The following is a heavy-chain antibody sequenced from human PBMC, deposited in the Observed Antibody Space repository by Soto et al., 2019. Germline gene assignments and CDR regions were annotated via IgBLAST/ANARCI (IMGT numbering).Heavy chain of an antibody. CDR3: ARGPRNLRFLEWFSDDAFDI. V-gene: IGHV1-18*04. Sequence: ASVKVSCKASGYTFTSYGISWVRQAPGQGLEWMGWISAYNGNTNYAQKLQGRVTMTTDTSTSTAYMELRSLRSDDTAVYYCARGPRNLRFLEWFSDDAFDIWGQGTMVTVSS. CDR1: GYTFTSYG. D-gene: IGHD3-3*01. CDR2: ISAYNGNT. J-gene: IGHJ3*02.